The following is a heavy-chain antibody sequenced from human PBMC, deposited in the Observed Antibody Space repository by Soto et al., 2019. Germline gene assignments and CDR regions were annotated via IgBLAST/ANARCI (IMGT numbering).Heavy chain of an antibody. CDR2: ISYDGSNK. CDR3: ARGAPAGYYDILTGYYPIDP. J-gene: IGHJ5*02. Sequence: VGSLRLSCAAPGFTFSSYAMHWVRQAPGKGLEWVAVISYDGSNKYYADSVKGRFTISRDNSKNTLYLQMNSLRAEDTAVYYCARGAPAGYYDILTGYYPIDPWGQGTLVTVSS. CDR1: GFTFSSYA. D-gene: IGHD3-9*01. V-gene: IGHV3-30-3*01.